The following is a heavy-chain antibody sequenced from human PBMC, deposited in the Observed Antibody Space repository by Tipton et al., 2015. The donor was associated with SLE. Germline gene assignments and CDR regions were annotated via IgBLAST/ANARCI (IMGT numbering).Heavy chain of an antibody. V-gene: IGHV4-59*08. J-gene: IGHJ4*02. CDR3: ARRDRSGSYDY. D-gene: IGHD1-26*01. CDR1: GGSISSYY. CDR2: IYYSGST. Sequence: TLSLTCTASGGSISSYYWSWIRQPPGKGLEWIGYIYYSGSTNYNPSLKSRVTIPVDTSKNQFSLKLSSVTAADTAVYYCARRDRSGSYDYWGQGTLVTVSS.